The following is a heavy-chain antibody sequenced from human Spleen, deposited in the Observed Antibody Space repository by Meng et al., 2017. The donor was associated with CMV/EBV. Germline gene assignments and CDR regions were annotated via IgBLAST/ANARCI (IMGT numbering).Heavy chain of an antibody. Sequence: SETLSLTCTVSGGSISSSSYYWGWIRQPPGKGLEWIGSIYYSGSTYYNPSLKSRVTISVDTSKNQFSLKLSSVTAADTAVYYCAREYCSSTSCPIYVCWFDPWGQGTLVTVSS. J-gene: IGHJ5*02. V-gene: IGHV4-39*07. CDR3: AREYCSSTSCPIYVCWFDP. CDR1: GGSISSSSYY. D-gene: IGHD2-2*01. CDR2: IYYSGST.